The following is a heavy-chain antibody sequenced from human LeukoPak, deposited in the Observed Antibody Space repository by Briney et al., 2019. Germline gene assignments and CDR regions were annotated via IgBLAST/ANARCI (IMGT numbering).Heavy chain of an antibody. V-gene: IGHV4-59*01. J-gene: IGHJ6*02. CDR1: GGSINRYY. CDR2: VYYGGTT. CDR3: ARDRVAAHTYGMDV. Sequence: SETLSLTCTVSGGSINRYYWSWIRQTPGKGLEWIGYVYYGGTTNYNPSLKSRVTISLDTSKGQFSLKLSSVTAADTAVYYCARDRVAAHTYGMDVWGQGTTVTVSS. D-gene: IGHD6-6*01.